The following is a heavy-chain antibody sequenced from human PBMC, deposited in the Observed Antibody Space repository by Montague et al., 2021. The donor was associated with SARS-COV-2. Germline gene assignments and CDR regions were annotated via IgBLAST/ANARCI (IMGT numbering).Heavy chain of an antibody. Sequence: SETLSLTCTVSGGSISSSSYYWGWTRQPPGKGLEWIGSIYYSGSTXYNPSLKSRVTISVDTSKNQFSLKLSSVTAADTAVYYCAREGGWLSRGSYYFDYWGQGTLVTVSS. CDR2: IYYSGST. V-gene: IGHV4-39*07. J-gene: IGHJ4*02. D-gene: IGHD3-22*01. CDR1: GGSISSSSYY. CDR3: AREGGWLSRGSYYFDY.